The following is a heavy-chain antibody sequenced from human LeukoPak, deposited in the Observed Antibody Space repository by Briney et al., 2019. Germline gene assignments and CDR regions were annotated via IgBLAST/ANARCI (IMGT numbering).Heavy chain of an antibody. V-gene: IGHV1-18*01. Sequence: GASVKVSCKASGYTFTSYGISWVRQAPGQGLEWMGWISAYNGNTNYAQKLQGRVTMTTDTSTSTAHMELRSLRSDDTAVYYCALHRKDYYMDVWGKGTTVTVSS. J-gene: IGHJ6*03. CDR3: ALHRKDYYMDV. CDR2: ISAYNGNT. CDR1: GYTFTSYG. D-gene: IGHD1-14*01.